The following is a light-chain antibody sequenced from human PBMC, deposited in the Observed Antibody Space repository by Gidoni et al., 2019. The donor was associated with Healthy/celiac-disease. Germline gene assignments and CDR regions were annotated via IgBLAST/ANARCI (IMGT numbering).Light chain of an antibody. CDR1: HCLLHSNGYYA. CDR3: MQALQTSIT. J-gene: IGKJ1*01. CDR2: LSS. V-gene: IGKV2-28*01. Sequence: MVMTPPPLPLLVTPGEPASISCRSRHCLLHSNGYYALDWYLHKPGQSPQLLLELSSNRASGVTDRCSGSGTGTNFTLRISKVEDEDVGVCYCMQALQTSITFGRGTKVEIK.